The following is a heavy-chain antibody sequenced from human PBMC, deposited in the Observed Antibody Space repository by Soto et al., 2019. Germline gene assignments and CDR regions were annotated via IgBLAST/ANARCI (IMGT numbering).Heavy chain of an antibody. V-gene: IGHV3-9*01. CDR3: IKDVGSTGKDVFEF. CDR1: GFTFDDYG. J-gene: IGHJ3*01. Sequence: GGSLRLSCAASGFTFDDYGMHWVRQPPGKGLEWVSGISWNGDFIAYADSVKGRFAISRDNAKNSLYLQMNSLRAEDTALYYCIKDVGSTGKDVFEFWGQGTLVTVSS. D-gene: IGHD3-9*01. CDR2: ISWNGDFI.